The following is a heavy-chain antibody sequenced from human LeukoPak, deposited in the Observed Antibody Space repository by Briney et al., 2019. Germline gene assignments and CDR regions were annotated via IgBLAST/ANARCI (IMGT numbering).Heavy chain of an antibody. V-gene: IGHV1-18*01. J-gene: IGHJ4*02. Sequence: ASVKVSCKASGYTFTSYGSSGVRQAPGQGLEWMGWISVHNGNRNHRQKLQRRVTLPTDTPTSTAYIELRSLRSDDTAVYYCPRGFSGDYFSFDYWGQGPLVTVSS. D-gene: IGHD4-17*01. CDR2: ISVHNGNR. CDR1: GYTFTSYG. CDR3: PRGFSGDYFSFDY.